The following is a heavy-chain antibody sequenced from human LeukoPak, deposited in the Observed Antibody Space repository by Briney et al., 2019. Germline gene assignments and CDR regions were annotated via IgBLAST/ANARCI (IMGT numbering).Heavy chain of an antibody. CDR1: GYTFTSYD. CDR3: ARDIASGQTLLYYYYYMDV. CDR2: MNPNSGNT. V-gene: IGHV1-8*01. D-gene: IGHD6-19*01. Sequence: ASVKVSCKASGYTFTSYDINWVRQATGQGLEWMGWMNPNSGNTGYAQKFQGRVTMTRNTSISTAYMELSSLRSEDTAVYYCARDIASGQTLLYYYYYMDVWGKGTTVTVSS. J-gene: IGHJ6*03.